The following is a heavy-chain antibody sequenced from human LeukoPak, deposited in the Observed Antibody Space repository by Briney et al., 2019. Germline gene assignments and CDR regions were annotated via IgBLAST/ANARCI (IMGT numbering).Heavy chain of an antibody. V-gene: IGHV4-30-4*02. J-gene: IGHJ1*01. CDR1: GGSISSGDYY. D-gene: IGHD6-6*01. CDR3: ARDNRPDSSSSGYFQH. Sequence: PSETLSLTCTVSGGSISSGDYYWSWIRQPPGKGLEWIGYIYYSGSTYYNPSLKSRVTISVDTSKNQFSLKLTSVTAADTAVYYCARDNRPDSSSSGYFQHWGQGTLVTVSS. CDR2: IYYSGST.